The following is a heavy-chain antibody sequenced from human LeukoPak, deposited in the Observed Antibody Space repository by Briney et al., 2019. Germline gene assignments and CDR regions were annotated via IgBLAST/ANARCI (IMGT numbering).Heavy chain of an antibody. D-gene: IGHD3-22*01. CDR3: ARYDSTVNWFDP. CDR1: GYTFTGYY. Sequence: GASVKVSCKASGYTFTGYYIHWVRQAPGQGLEWMGWINPNSGGTSYAQRFQGRVTVTRDTSISTAYMELSRLRSDDTAFYYCARYDSTVNWFDPWGQGTLVTVSS. CDR2: INPNSGGT. V-gene: IGHV1-2*02. J-gene: IGHJ5*02.